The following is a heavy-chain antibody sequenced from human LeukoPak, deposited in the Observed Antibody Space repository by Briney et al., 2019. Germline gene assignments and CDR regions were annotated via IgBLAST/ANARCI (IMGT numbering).Heavy chain of an antibody. Sequence: SGTLSLTCAVSGGSISSGNWWSWVRQPPGKGLEWIGGIYHSGSTNYNPSLKSRVTISVDKSKNQFSLKLSSVTAADTAVYYCAREVVGYCSGGSCWYDWGQGTLVTVSS. CDR2: IYHSGST. J-gene: IGHJ4*02. CDR3: AREVVGYCSGGSCWYD. CDR1: GGSISSGNW. V-gene: IGHV4-4*02. D-gene: IGHD2-15*01.